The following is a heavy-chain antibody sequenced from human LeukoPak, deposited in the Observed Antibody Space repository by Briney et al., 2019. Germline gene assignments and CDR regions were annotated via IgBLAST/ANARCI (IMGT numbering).Heavy chain of an antibody. D-gene: IGHD3-3*01. Sequence: PGGSLRLSCAASGFTFSSYSMNWVRQAPGKGLEWVSSISSSSSYIYYADSVKGRFTISRDNAKNSLYLQMNSLRAEDTAVYYCARDGIFAGAFDIWGQGTMVTVSS. CDR2: ISSSSSYI. J-gene: IGHJ3*02. CDR3: ARDGIFAGAFDI. V-gene: IGHV3-21*01. CDR1: GFTFSSYS.